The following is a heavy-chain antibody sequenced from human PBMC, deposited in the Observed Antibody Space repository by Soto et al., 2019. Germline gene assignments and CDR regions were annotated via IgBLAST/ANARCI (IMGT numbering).Heavy chain of an antibody. CDR1: GFTFSRHA. V-gene: IGHV3-30*18. D-gene: IGHD1-26*01. Sequence: GALRLGSAASGFTFSRHAMHWVRQAPGKGLEWVAVNSNDGRNKYYADSGKGGFTISRDNSKNTLYLQINSLRPEDTAVYYCAKGGSMEPYHYYYYGMDVWGQGTTVTVS. J-gene: IGHJ6*02. CDR3: AKGGSMEPYHYYYYGMDV. CDR2: NSNDGRNK.